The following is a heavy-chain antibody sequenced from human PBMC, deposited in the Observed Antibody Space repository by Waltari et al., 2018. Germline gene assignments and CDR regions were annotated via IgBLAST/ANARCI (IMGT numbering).Heavy chain of an antibody. D-gene: IGHD6-19*01. V-gene: IGHV4-59*01. Sequence: QVQLQESGPGLVKPSETLSLTCTVSGGSISSYYWSWIRQPPGKGLEWIGYIYYSGSTNYNPSLKRRVTISVDTSKNQFSLKLSSVTAADTAVYYCARAGSGWFDPWGQGTLVTVSS. CDR3: ARAGSGWFDP. J-gene: IGHJ5*02. CDR2: IYYSGST. CDR1: GGSISSYY.